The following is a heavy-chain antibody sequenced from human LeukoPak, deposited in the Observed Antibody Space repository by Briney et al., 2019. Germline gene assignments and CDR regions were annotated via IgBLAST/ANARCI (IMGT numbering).Heavy chain of an antibody. D-gene: IGHD3-3*01. J-gene: IGHJ4*02. Sequence: GGSLRRSCAASGFTFSSYAMSWVRQAPGKGLEWVSAISGSGGSTYYADSVKGRFTISRDNSKNTLYLQMNSLRVEDTAAYYCAKGHYDLWSGYSNWGQGTLVTVSS. CDR2: ISGSGGST. CDR1: GFTFSSYA. V-gene: IGHV3-23*01. CDR3: AKGHYDLWSGYSN.